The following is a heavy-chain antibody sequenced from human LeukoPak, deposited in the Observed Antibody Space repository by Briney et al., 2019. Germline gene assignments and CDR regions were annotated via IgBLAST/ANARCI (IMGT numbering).Heavy chain of an antibody. V-gene: IGHV3-11*04. CDR3: ARDGGIAARPWVDY. J-gene: IGHJ4*02. D-gene: IGHD6-6*01. Sequence: GGSLRLSCAASGFTFSDYYMSWVRQAPGKGLEWVSYIGSSGRTIHYADSVKGRFTISRDNAKNSLYLQMNSLRAEDTPVYYCARDGGIAARPWVDYWGQGTLVTVSS. CDR2: IGSSGRTI. CDR1: GFTFSDYY.